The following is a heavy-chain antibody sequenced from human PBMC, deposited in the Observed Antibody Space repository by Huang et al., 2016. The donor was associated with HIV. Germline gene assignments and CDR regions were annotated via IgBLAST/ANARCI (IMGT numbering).Heavy chain of an antibody. CDR3: AREVMTSFGGPFDP. Sequence: QVQLYQWGAGLLRPSETLSLTCAVYRGSLSGYYRSRIRQSPEKGLEWIGEINYSGNNNYNPSLKSRVTIALDTSKKQLSLKLKSVTAADTAVYYCAREVMTSFGGPFDPWGQGTLVAVSS. V-gene: IGHV4-34*01. CDR2: INYSGNN. J-gene: IGHJ5*02. D-gene: IGHD3-16*01. CDR1: RGSLSGYY.